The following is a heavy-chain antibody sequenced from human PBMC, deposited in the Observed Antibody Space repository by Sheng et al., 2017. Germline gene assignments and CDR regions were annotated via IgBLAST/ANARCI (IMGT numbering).Heavy chain of an antibody. Sequence: ITLKESGPTLVKPTQTLTLTCAFSGFSLNTDEVGMAWIREPPGKALEWLALIYYNGNKFYNPSLKSQAHRSKDTSKNVVVLTVTNVDPMDTATYYCAHQPHNGGWAAFENWGQGTMVTVSS. CDR3: AHQPHNGGWAAFEN. J-gene: IGHJ3*02. V-gene: IGHV2-5*01. D-gene: IGHD2-8*01. CDR2: IYYNGNK. CDR1: GFSLNTDEVG.